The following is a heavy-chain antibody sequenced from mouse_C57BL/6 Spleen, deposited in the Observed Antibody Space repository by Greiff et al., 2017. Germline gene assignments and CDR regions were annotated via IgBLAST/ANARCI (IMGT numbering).Heavy chain of an antibody. V-gene: IGHV3-6*01. D-gene: IGHD2-4*01. Sequence: VQLKESGPGLVKPSQSLSLTCSVTGYSITSGYYWNWIRQFPGNKLEWMGYISYDGSNNYNPSLKNRISITRDTSKNQFFLKLNSVTTEDTATYDCASVYYDYDWYFDVWGTGTTVTVSS. CDR1: GYSITSGYY. J-gene: IGHJ1*03. CDR3: ASVYYDYDWYFDV. CDR2: ISYDGSN.